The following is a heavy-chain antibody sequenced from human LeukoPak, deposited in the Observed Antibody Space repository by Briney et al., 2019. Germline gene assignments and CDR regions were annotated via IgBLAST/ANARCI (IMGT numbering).Heavy chain of an antibody. CDR1: GGSISSYY. Sequence: PSETLSLTCTVSGGSISSYYWSWIRQPPGKGLEWIGTIYHSGSPYYNPSLNSRVTISGDTSKNQFSLKLSSVTAADTAVYYCAKDYGDYSLAWGQGTLVTVSS. CDR2: IYHSGSP. CDR3: AKDYGDYSLA. V-gene: IGHV4-59*04. D-gene: IGHD4-17*01. J-gene: IGHJ5*02.